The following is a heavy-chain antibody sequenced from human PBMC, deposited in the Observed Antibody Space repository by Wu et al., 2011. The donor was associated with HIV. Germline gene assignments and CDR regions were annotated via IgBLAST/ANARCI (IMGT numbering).Heavy chain of an antibody. CDR2: ISDSGXP. J-gene: IGHJ3*02. CDR3: ARDSTKIAFDI. Sequence: GLEWIGYISDSGXPTTTLPQESSHHISRQSKNQFSLKLSSVTAADTAVYYCARDSTKIAFDIWGQGAMVTVSS. D-gene: IGHD2-2*01. V-gene: IGHV4-59*01.